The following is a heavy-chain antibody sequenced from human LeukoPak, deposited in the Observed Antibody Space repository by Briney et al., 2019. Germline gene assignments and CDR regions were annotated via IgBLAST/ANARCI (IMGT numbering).Heavy chain of an antibody. J-gene: IGHJ4*02. CDR1: GDSVSSKNVA. CDR3: ARDPRISSACYFDY. CDR2: TYYRSQWGT. D-gene: IGHD6-25*01. Sequence: SQTLSLTCAISGDSVSSKNVAWNGLRQSASRGLEWLGKTYYRSQWGTDYAVSVNSRITINPDTSKNQFSLQLNSVTPEDTAVYYCARDPRISSACYFDYWGQGTLVTVSS. V-gene: IGHV6-1*01.